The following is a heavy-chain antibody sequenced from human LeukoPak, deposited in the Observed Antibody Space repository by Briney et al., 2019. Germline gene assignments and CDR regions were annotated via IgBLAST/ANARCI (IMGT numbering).Heavy chain of an antibody. CDR3: ARGIGGYSYLGYFDY. CDR2: MYTSGST. J-gene: IGHJ4*02. V-gene: IGHV4-61*09. D-gene: IGHD5-18*01. Sequence: SETLSLTCTVSGGSISSGSYYWSWMRQPAGKGLECIGHMYTSGSTNYNPSLKGRVTISVDTSKNQFSLKLSSVTAADTAVYYCARGIGGYSYLGYFDYWGQGTLVTVSS. CDR1: GGSISSGSYY.